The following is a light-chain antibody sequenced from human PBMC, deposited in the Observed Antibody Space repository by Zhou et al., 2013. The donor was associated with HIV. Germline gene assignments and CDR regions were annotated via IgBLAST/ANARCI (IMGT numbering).Light chain of an antibody. V-gene: IGKV3-20*01. CDR3: QQYLR. CDR1: QTVSSSS. J-gene: IGKJ4*01. Sequence: EIVLTQSPGTLSLSPGERATLSCRASQTVSSSSLAWYQHKPGQAPRLLIYGASSRATGIPDRFSGSGSGTDFTLTISRLEPEDFAVYYCQQYLRFGGGTKVEIK. CDR2: GAS.